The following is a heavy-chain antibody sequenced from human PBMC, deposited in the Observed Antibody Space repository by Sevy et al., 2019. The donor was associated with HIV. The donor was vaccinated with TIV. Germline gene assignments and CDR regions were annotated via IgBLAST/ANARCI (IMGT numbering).Heavy chain of an antibody. CDR3: AKSELYYDILTGYASWFDP. D-gene: IGHD3-9*01. Sequence: GGSLRLSCAASGFTFSSYAMSWVRQAPGKGLEWVSTISGSGGSTYYADSVKGRFTISRDNSKNTLYLQMNSLRAEDTAVYYCAKSELYYDILTGYASWFDPWGQGTLVTVS. J-gene: IGHJ5*02. CDR1: GFTFSSYA. V-gene: IGHV3-23*01. CDR2: ISGSGGST.